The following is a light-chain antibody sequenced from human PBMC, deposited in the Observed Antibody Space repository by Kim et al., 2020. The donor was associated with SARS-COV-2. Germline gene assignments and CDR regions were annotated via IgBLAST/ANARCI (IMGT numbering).Light chain of an antibody. CDR1: QDFRSW. Sequence: DIQMTQSPSFASASVGHRVTISCRASQDFRSWLSWYQQRPGQAPRLLIYAAYNLQTGVPSRFSGSGSGTDFTLTISSLQPEDFATYYCQQTNNFPYTFGQGTKLEI. V-gene: IGKV1-12*01. J-gene: IGKJ2*01. CDR2: AAY. CDR3: QQTNNFPYT.